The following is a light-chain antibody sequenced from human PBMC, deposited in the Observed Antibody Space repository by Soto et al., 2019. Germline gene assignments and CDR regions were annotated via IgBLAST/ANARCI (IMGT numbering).Light chain of an antibody. CDR2: DAS. V-gene: IGKV3-11*01. J-gene: IGKJ2*01. Sequence: DIVLTQFPATLSLSPGERATLSCRASQSISRYLVWYQQKPGQAPRLLIYDASNRATGIPARFSGSGSGTDFTLTISSLEPEDFAVYYCQQRFTWPPYTFGQGTKLEIK. CDR3: QQRFTWPPYT. CDR1: QSISRY.